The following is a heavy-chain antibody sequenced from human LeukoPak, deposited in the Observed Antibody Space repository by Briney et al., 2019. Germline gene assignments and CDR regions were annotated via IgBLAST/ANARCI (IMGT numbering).Heavy chain of an antibody. CDR2: ISYDGSNK. J-gene: IGHJ6*02. V-gene: IGHV3-30-3*01. Sequence: GRSLRLSCAASGFTFSSYAMHWVRQAPGKGLEWVAVISYDGSNKYYADSVKGRFTISRDNSKNTLYLQMNSLRAEDTAVYYCARDRCSSTSCYPAYYYYYGMDVWGQGTTVTVS. CDR1: GFTFSSYA. CDR3: ARDRCSSTSCYPAYYYYYGMDV. D-gene: IGHD2-2*01.